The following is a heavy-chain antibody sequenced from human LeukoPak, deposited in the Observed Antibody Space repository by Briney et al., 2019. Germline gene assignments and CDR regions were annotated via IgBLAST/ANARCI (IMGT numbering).Heavy chain of an antibody. D-gene: IGHD2-8*01. CDR3: ARGYCTNGVCYYFDY. Sequence: ASVKISCKASGYTFTGYYMYWVRQAPGQGLEWMGWINPNSGGTNYAQKFQGRVTMTRDTSISTAYMELSRLRSDDTAVYYCARGYCTNGVCYYFDYWGQGTLVTVSS. CDR1: GYTFTGYY. J-gene: IGHJ4*02. CDR2: INPNSGGT. V-gene: IGHV1-2*02.